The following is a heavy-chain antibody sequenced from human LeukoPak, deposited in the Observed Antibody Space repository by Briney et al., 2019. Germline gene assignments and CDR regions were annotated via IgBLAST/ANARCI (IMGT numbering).Heavy chain of an antibody. D-gene: IGHD6-19*01. J-gene: IGHJ4*02. Sequence: GASVKVSCKASGGTFSSYAISWVRQAPGQGLEWMGRIIPILGIANYAQKFQGRVTITAGKSTSTAYMELSSLRSEDTAVYYCAREVDSSGRYDWWGQGTLVTVSS. V-gene: IGHV1-69*04. CDR3: AREVDSSGRYDW. CDR1: GGTFSSYA. CDR2: IIPILGIA.